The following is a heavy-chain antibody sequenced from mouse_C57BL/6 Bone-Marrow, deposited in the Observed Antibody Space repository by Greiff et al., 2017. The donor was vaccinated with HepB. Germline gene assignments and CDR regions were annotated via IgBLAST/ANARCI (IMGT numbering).Heavy chain of an antibody. J-gene: IGHJ3*01. Sequence: EVQLQQSGPELVKPGASVKISCKASGYTFTDYYMNWVKQSHGKSLEWIGDINPNNGGTSYNQKFKGKATLTVDKSSSTAYMELRSLTSEDSAVYYCAREKVYYAYHVGFAYWGQGTLVTVSA. CDR1: GYTFTDYY. V-gene: IGHV1-26*01. CDR3: AREKVYYAYHVGFAY. D-gene: IGHD2-1*01. CDR2: INPNNGGT.